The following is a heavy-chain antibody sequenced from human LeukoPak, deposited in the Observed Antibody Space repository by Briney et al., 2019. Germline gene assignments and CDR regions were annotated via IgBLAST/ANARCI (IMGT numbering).Heavy chain of an antibody. J-gene: IGHJ5*02. Sequence: PSETLSLTCTVSGGSVSSGSYYWSWIRQPPGKGLEWIGYIYYSGSTNYNPSLKSRVTISVDTSKNQFSLKLSSVTAADTAVYYCARDRGVVVAADTAWGQGTLVTVSS. CDR1: GGSVSSGSYY. V-gene: IGHV4-61*01. CDR3: ARDRGVVVAADTA. CDR2: IYYSGST. D-gene: IGHD2-15*01.